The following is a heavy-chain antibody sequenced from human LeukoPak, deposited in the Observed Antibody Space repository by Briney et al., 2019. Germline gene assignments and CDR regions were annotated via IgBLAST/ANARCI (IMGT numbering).Heavy chain of an antibody. CDR3: ARLGPHYYDSSGYYPPSYYYYYMDV. D-gene: IGHD3-22*01. CDR1: GYTFTSYG. CDR2: ISAYNGNT. J-gene: IGHJ6*03. Sequence: ASVKVSCKASGYTFTSYGISWVRQAPGQGLEWMGWISAYNGNTNYAQKLQGRVTMTTDTSTSTAYMELRSLRSDDTAVYYCARLGPHYYDSSGYYPPSYYYYYMDVWGKGTTVTVSS. V-gene: IGHV1-18*01.